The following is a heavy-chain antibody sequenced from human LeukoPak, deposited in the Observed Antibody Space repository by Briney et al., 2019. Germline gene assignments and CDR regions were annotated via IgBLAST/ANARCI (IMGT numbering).Heavy chain of an antibody. CDR1: GFTFSTYS. D-gene: IGHD2-2*01. Sequence: SGGSLRLSCTASGFTFSTYSMNWVRQAPGKGLEWVASISDRGTYIYYADSVKGRFTISRDNAKNSLYLQMNSLRAEDTAVYYCANHLACGSTSCPPFDSWGQGTLVTVSS. J-gene: IGHJ4*02. V-gene: IGHV3-21*01. CDR2: ISDRGTYI. CDR3: ANHLACGSTSCPPFDS.